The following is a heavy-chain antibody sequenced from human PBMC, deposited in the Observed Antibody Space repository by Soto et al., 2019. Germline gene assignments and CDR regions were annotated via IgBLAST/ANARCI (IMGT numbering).Heavy chain of an antibody. V-gene: IGHV5-51*01. CDR3: ARRGYYDSVALSAFDI. J-gene: IGHJ3*02. CDR2: IYPGDSDT. CDR1: GYSFTSYW. D-gene: IGHD3-10*01. Sequence: PGESLKISCKGSGYSFTSYWIGWVRQMPGKGLEWMGIIYPGDSDTRYSPSFQGQVTISADKSISTAYLQWSSLKASDTAMYYCARRGYYDSVALSAFDIWGQGTMVTVSS.